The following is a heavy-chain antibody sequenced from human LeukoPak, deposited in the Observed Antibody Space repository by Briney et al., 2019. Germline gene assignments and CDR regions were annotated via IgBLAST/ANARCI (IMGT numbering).Heavy chain of an antibody. D-gene: IGHD6-13*01. V-gene: IGHV3-30-3*01. CDR3: ARGHSSTLLDY. CDR1: GFTFSSYA. J-gene: IGHJ4*02. CDR2: ISYDGSNK. Sequence: GGSLRLSCAASGFTFSSYAMRWVRQAPGKGLEWVAVISYDGSNKYYADSVKGRFTISRDNSKNTLYLQMNSLRAEDTAVYYCARGHSSTLLDYWGQGTLVTVSS.